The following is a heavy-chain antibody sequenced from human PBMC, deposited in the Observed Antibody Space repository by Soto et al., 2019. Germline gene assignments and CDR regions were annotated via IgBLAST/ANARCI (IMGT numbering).Heavy chain of an antibody. CDR1: GFTFTSSA. V-gene: IGHV1-58*01. CDR2: IVVGSGNT. CDR3: AAGLGTVTTLRPHYYYGMDV. Sequence: QMQLVQSGPEVKKPGTSVKVSCKASGFTFTSSAVQWVRQARGQRLEWIGWIVVGSGNTNYAQKFQERVTITRAMSTSTAYRELSSLRSEDTAVYYCAAGLGTVTTLRPHYYYGMDVWGQGTTVTVSS. D-gene: IGHD4-4*01. J-gene: IGHJ6*02.